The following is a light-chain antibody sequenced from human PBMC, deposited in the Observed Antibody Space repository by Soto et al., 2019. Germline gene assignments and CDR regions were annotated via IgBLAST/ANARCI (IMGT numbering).Light chain of an antibody. CDR3: QQRNVWPPIT. V-gene: IGKV3-15*01. J-gene: IGKJ5*01. CDR2: GAS. CDR1: ETVSSN. Sequence: EIVMTQSPATLSVSPGERSTLSCRASETVSSNLAWYQQKLGQAPRLLIYGASTRATGIPARFSGSRSGTEFTLTIKNLEPEDFAVYYCQQRNVWPPITFGQGTRLEIK.